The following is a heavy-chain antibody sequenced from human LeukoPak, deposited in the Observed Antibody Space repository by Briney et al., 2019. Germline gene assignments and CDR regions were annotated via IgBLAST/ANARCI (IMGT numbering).Heavy chain of an antibody. Sequence: PSETLSLTCAVSGGSINSGGYSWSWIRQPPGKGLEWIGYFYYSGSTYYNPSLKSRVTISVDRSKNQFSLKLSSVTAADTAMYYCATYCSGGSCSSLDAFDIWGQGTMVTVSS. CDR2: FYYSGST. CDR3: ATYCSGGSCSSLDAFDI. D-gene: IGHD2-15*01. J-gene: IGHJ3*02. CDR1: GGSINSGGYS. V-gene: IGHV4-30-2*01.